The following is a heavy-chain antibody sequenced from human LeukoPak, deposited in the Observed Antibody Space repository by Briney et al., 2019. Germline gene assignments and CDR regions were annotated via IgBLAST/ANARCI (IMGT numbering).Heavy chain of an antibody. CDR1: GGSISSSSYY. Sequence: SETLSLTCTVSGGSISSSSYYWSWIRQPPGKGLEWIGYIYYRGSTNYNPSLKSRVTISVDTSKKQFSLKLSSVTAADTAFYYCARYIVSYPHDAFDIWGQGTMVTVSS. V-gene: IGHV4-61*01. CDR2: IYYRGST. CDR3: ARYIVSYPHDAFDI. D-gene: IGHD1-26*01. J-gene: IGHJ3*02.